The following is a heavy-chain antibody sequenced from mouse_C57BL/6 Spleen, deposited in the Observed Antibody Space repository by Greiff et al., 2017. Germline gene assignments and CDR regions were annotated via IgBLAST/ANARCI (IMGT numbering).Heavy chain of an antibody. CDR1: GYTFTDYA. D-gene: IGHD2-5*01. CDR3: YSNYCAMDY. J-gene: IGHJ4*01. V-gene: IGHV1-67*01. CDR2: ISTYYGDA. Sequence: VQRVESGPELVRPGVSVKISCKGSGYTFTDYAMHWVKQSHAKSLEWIGVISTYYGDASYNQKFKDKATMTVDKSSSTAYMELARLTSEDSAVRDYYSNYCAMDYWGQGTSVTVSS.